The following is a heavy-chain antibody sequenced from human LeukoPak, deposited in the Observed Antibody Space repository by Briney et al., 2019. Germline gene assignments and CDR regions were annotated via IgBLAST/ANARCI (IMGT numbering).Heavy chain of an antibody. CDR3: ARGQYCINGVCYDAFDI. D-gene: IGHD2-8*01. J-gene: IGHJ3*02. V-gene: IGHV3-11*06. CDR1: GFTFSYYY. CDR2: INSASSYT. Sequence: GGSLRLSCAASGFTFSYYYMSWIRHAPGKAPEWVSYINSASSYTSYADSVKGRFTISRDNAKNSLYLQMNSLRAEDTAVYYCARGQYCINGVCYDAFDIWGQGTTVTVSS.